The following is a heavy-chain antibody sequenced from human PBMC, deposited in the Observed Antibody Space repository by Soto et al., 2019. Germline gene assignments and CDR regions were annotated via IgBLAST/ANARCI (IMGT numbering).Heavy chain of an antibody. J-gene: IGHJ3*02. V-gene: IGHV3-15*01. CDR1: GSTFSNAW. Sequence: KTGGSLRLSCAASGSTFSNAWMSWVRQAPGKGLEWVGRIKSKTDGGTTDYAAPVKGRFTISRDDSKNTLYLQMNSLKTEDTAVYYCTTDDYYDSSGYYFDIWGQGTMVTVSS. CDR2: IKSKTDGGTT. CDR3: TTDDYYDSSGYYFDI. D-gene: IGHD3-22*01.